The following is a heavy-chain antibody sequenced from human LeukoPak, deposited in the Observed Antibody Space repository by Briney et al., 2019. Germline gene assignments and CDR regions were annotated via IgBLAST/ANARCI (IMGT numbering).Heavy chain of an antibody. CDR2: IYYSGST. Sequence: SETLSLTCTVSGGSISSSSYYWGWIRQPPGKGLEWIGSIYYSGSTYYNPSLKSRVTISVDTSKNQFSLKLSSVTAADTAVYYCARRYSSRRRFDYWGQGTLVTVSS. D-gene: IGHD6-13*01. J-gene: IGHJ4*02. CDR3: ARRYSSRRRFDY. V-gene: IGHV4-39*01. CDR1: GGSISSSSYY.